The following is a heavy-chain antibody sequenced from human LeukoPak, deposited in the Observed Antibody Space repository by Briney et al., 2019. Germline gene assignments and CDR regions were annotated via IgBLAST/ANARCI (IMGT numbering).Heavy chain of an antibody. CDR1: GFTFSSYV. CDR2: ISSNGGST. J-gene: IGHJ4*02. V-gene: IGHV3-64*01. D-gene: IGHD3-22*01. Sequence: GGSLRLSCAASGFTFSSYVMYWVRQAPGKGLEYVSSISSNGGSTYYANSVKGRFTISRDNSKNTLYLQMGSLRAEDMAVYYRARGGQSKYDSSGYLNYFDYRGQGTLVTVSS. CDR3: ARGGQSKYDSSGYLNYFDY.